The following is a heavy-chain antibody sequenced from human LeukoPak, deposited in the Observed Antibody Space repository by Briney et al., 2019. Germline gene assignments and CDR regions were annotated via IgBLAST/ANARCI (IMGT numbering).Heavy chain of an antibody. J-gene: IGHJ3*01. V-gene: IGHV1-2*02. Sequence: ASVKVSCKASGYSFTGYYIHWVRQAPGQGLEWMGWINPKSGGTDSAEKFGGRVTMSRDTSVRTSYLEVRRLKSDDTAVYYCTRETGANYDPGAFDVWGQETMVTVSS. CDR2: INPKSGGT. CDR1: GYSFTGYY. CDR3: TRETGANYDPGAFDV. D-gene: IGHD3-3*01.